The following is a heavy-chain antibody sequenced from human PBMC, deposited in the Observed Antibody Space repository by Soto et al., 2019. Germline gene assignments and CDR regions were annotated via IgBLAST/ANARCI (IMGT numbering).Heavy chain of an antibody. V-gene: IGHV3-72*01. CDR2: SRDKPQGYST. J-gene: IGHJ4*02. CDR1: GFTLNDHY. D-gene: IGHD3-22*01. Sequence: EVQLVESGGGLVQPGGSLRLSCAGSGFTLNDHYIDWVRQAPGKGLEWVGRSRDKPQGYSTAYAASVKGRFTTSRDESKNSAYLQMNSLKTEDTAVYYCVRATYFSDSSGYTRCLDYWGQGTLATVSS. CDR3: VRATYFSDSSGYTRCLDY.